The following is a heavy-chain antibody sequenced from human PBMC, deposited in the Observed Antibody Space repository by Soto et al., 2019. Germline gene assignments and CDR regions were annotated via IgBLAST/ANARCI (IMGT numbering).Heavy chain of an antibody. CDR2: TIPIFGTA. D-gene: IGHD3-3*01. J-gene: IGHJ6*02. V-gene: IGHV1-69*13. Sequence: ASVKVSCKASGGTFSSYAISWVRQAPGQGLEWMGGTIPIFGTANYAQKFQGRVTITADESTSTAYMELSSLRSEDTAVYYCATDPFTTRVYYYYYGMDVWGQGTTVTSP. CDR1: GGTFSSYA. CDR3: ATDPFTTRVYYYYYGMDV.